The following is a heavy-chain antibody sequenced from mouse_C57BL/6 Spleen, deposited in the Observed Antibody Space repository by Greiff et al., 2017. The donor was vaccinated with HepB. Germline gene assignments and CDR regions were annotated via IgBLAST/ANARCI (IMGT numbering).Heavy chain of an antibody. J-gene: IGHJ2*01. D-gene: IGHD2-1*01. CDR2: ISYDGSN. CDR3: ARGGYGIFDY. V-gene: IGHV3-6*01. Sequence: EVKLMESGPGLVKPSQSLSLTCSVTGYSITSGYYWNWIRQFPGNKLEWMGYISYDGSNNYNPSLKNRISITRDTSKNQFFLKLNSVTTEDTATYYCARGGYGIFDYWGQGTTLTVSS. CDR1: GYSITSGYY.